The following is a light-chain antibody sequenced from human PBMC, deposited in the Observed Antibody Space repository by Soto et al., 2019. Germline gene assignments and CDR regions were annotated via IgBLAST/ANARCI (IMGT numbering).Light chain of an antibody. V-gene: IGKV1-27*01. J-gene: IGKJ2*01. CDR1: QGIRNY. Sequence: DIQMTQSPSSLSASVGDRVTITCRASQGIRNYLAWYQQKPGKVPKLLIYAASTLQSGVPSRFSGSGSGTDFTLTISSQQAEDVATYYCQKYNSVPFTFGQGTKLEIK. CDR3: QKYNSVPFT. CDR2: AAS.